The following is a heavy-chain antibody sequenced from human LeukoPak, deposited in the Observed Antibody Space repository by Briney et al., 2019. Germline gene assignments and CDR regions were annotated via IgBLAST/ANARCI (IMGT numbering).Heavy chain of an antibody. CDR2: IIPIFGTA. CDR3: ARVTPRYYYDSSGYYYLHGFDP. J-gene: IGHJ5*02. Sequence: SVKVSCKASGGTFSSYAISWVRQAPGQGLEWMGGIIPIFGTANYAQKFQGRVTITADKSTSTAYMELSSLRSEDTAVYYCARVTPRYYYDSSGYYYLHGFDPWGQGTLVTVSS. V-gene: IGHV1-69*06. D-gene: IGHD3-22*01. CDR1: GGTFSSYA.